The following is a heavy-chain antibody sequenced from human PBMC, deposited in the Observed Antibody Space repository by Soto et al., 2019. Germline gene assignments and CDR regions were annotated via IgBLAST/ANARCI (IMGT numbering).Heavy chain of an antibody. CDR3: ARVPLRGSGSYYPRYYFDY. Sequence: GASVKVSWKASGYTFTSYDINWVRQATGQGLEWMGWMNPNSGNTGYAQKFQGRVTMTRNTSISTAYMELSSLRSEDTAVYYCARVPLRGSGSYYPRYYFDYWGQGTLVTVSS. CDR2: MNPNSGNT. D-gene: IGHD3-10*01. CDR1: GYTFTSYD. J-gene: IGHJ4*02. V-gene: IGHV1-8*01.